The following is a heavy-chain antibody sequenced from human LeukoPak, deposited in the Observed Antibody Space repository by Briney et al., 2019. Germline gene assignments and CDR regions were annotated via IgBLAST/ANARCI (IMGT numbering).Heavy chain of an antibody. CDR3: ARHEEHGGEGWFDP. V-gene: IGHV4-59*08. D-gene: IGHD1/OR15-1a*01. J-gene: IGHJ5*02. CDR2: MHYSGST. Sequence: SETLSLTCTVSGDSITSYYWSWIRQPPGKGLEWLGYMHYSGSTKYSPSLKSRLTMSVDTSESQLSLKLTSVTAADTAVYYCARHEEHGGEGWFDPWGQGTLVTVSS. CDR1: GDSITSYY.